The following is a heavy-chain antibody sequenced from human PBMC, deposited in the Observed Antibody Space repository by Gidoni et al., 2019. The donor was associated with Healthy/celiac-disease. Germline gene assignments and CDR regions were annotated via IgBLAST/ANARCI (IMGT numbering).Heavy chain of an antibody. CDR1: GGSISSSSYY. J-gene: IGHJ4*02. V-gene: IGHV4-39*01. D-gene: IGHD1-26*01. CDR3: ARLELEGGAFDY. CDR2: IYYSGST. Sequence: QLQLQESGPGLVKPSETLSLTCTVSGGSISSSSYYWGWIRHPPGKGLEWIGSIYYSGSTYDNPALKSRVTISVETCKSQFSLELSSVTAADTAVYYCARLELEGGAFDYWGQGTLVTVSS.